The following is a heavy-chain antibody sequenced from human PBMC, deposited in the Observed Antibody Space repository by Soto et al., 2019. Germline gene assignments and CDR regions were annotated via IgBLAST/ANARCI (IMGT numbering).Heavy chain of an antibody. V-gene: IGHV3-30-3*01. CDR1: GFTFSSYA. D-gene: IGHD6-13*01. Sequence: QVQLVESGGGVVQPGRSLRLSCAASGFTFSSYAMHWVRQAPGKGLEWVAVISYDGSNKYYADSVKGRFTISRDNSKNTLYLQMNSLRAEDTAVYYCARDSSSSWVFYYYYGMDVWGQGTTVTVSS. J-gene: IGHJ6*02. CDR3: ARDSSSSWVFYYYYGMDV. CDR2: ISYDGSNK.